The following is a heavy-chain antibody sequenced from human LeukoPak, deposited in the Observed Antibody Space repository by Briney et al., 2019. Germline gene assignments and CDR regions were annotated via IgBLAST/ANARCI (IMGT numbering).Heavy chain of an antibody. Sequence: TSETLSLTCTVSGGSISSYYWSWIRQPAGKRLEWIGRIYTSGSTNYNPSLKSRVTMSVDTSKNQFSLKLSSVTAADTAVYYCARDRRRIAVAGTGAFDIWGQGTMVTVSS. CDR2: IYTSGST. J-gene: IGHJ3*02. CDR3: ARDRRRIAVAGTGAFDI. V-gene: IGHV4-4*07. D-gene: IGHD6-19*01. CDR1: GGSISSYY.